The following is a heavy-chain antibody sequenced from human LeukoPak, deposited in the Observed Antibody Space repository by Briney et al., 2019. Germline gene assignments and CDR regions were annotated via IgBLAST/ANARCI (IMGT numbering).Heavy chain of an antibody. CDR3: VRVRSGGYFAFDI. D-gene: IGHD1-26*01. V-gene: IGHV3-48*04. J-gene: IGHJ3*02. CDR1: GFTFSSFS. Sequence: GGSLRLSCAASGFTFSSFSMNWVRQAPGKGLEWVSYISSGSTVIYYGDSVKGRFTISRDNAMNSLFLQVNSLRAEDTAVYYCVRVRSGGYFAFDIWGQGTMVTVSS. CDR2: ISSGSTVI.